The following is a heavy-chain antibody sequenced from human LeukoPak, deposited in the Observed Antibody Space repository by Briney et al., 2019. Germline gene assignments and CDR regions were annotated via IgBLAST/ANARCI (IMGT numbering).Heavy chain of an antibody. V-gene: IGHV3-30-3*01. CDR1: GFTFSSYA. D-gene: IGHD3-22*01. CDR2: ISYDGSNK. J-gene: IGHJ4*02. CDR3: ARDLYDSSGYPDTNFDY. Sequence: GGSLRLSCAASGFTFSSYAMHWVRQTPGKGLEWVAVISYDGSNKYYADSVKGRFTISRDNSKNTLYLQMNSPRAEDTAVYYCARDLYDSSGYPDTNFDYWGQGTLVTVSS.